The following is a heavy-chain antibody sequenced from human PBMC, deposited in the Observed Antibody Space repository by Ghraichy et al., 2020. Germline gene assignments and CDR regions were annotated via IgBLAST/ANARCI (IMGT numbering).Heavy chain of an antibody. CDR1: GGSISDYY. D-gene: IGHD3-22*01. CDR3: ASSHPYPNRGYPDY. CDR2: IHYTGST. Sequence: SETLSLTCTVSGGSISDYYWIWIRQPPGKGLEWIGYIHYTGSTDYNPSLRSRVTISLDTPKKQFSLNLSSVAAADTAVYYCASSHPYPNRGYPDYWGQGTLVPVTS. V-gene: IGHV4-59*01. J-gene: IGHJ4*02.